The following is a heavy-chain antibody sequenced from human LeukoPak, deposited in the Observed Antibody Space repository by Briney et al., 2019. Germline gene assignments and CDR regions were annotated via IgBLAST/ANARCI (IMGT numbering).Heavy chain of an antibody. CDR2: IWYDGSNK. Sequence: GGSLRLSCAASGFTFSSYGMHWVRQAPGKGLEWVAVIWYDGSNKYYADSVKGRFTISRDNSKNTLYLQMNSLRAEDTAVYYCAKVIEYQLLPTFDYWGQGTLVTVSS. D-gene: IGHD2-2*01. J-gene: IGHJ4*02. CDR3: AKVIEYQLLPTFDY. V-gene: IGHV3-33*06. CDR1: GFTFSSYG.